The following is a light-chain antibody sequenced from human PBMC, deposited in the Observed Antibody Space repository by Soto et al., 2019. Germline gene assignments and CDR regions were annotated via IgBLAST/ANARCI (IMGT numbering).Light chain of an antibody. CDR1: QSVSNY. J-gene: IGKJ5*01. Sequence: EIVLTQSPATLSLSPGDRATLSCRASQSVSNYLAWYQQKPGQAPRLLIYDASNRATGIPARFSGSGSGTDFTLTISSLEPEDFAVYYCQQRSNWPPLITFGQGTRLEIK. CDR3: QQRSNWPPLIT. V-gene: IGKV3-11*01. CDR2: DAS.